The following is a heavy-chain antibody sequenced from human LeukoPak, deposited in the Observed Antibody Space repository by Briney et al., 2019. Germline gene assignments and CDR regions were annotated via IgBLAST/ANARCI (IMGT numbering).Heavy chain of an antibody. CDR2: MRPNSGKT. CDR3: ARERGGQAGSYFPS. V-gene: IGHV1-8*02. D-gene: IGHD1-26*01. Sequence: GASVKVSCKASGYTFTTYDINWVRQASGQGLEWMGWMRPNSGKTGFAQKFQGRITMTRNISINTAYMELSSLRFDDSAVYFCARERGGQAGSYFPSWGQGTLVTVSS. CDR1: GYTFTTYD. J-gene: IGHJ4*02.